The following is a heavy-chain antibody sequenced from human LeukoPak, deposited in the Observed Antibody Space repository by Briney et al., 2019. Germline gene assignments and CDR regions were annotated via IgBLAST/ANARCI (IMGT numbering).Heavy chain of an antibody. Sequence: GGSLRLSCAASGFTFSSYGMHWVRQAPGKGLEWVAFIRYDGSNKYYADSVKGRFTISRDNTKNTLYLQMNSLRAEDTAVYYCAKDRNWGTFGYFDYWGQGTLVTVSS. CDR1: GFTFSSYG. CDR3: AKDRNWGTFGYFDY. CDR2: IRYDGSNK. J-gene: IGHJ4*02. V-gene: IGHV3-30*02. D-gene: IGHD3-16*01.